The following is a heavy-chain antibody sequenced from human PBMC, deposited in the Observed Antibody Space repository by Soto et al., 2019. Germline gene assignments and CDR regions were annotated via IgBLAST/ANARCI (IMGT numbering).Heavy chain of an antibody. CDR3: AKDRIAAAGTKGIHYYYGMDV. D-gene: IGHD6-13*01. Sequence: GGSLRLSCAASGFTFSSYAMSWVRHASGKGLEWVSAISGSGGSTYYADSVKGRFTISRDNSKNTLYLQMNSLRAEDTAVYYCAKDRIAAAGTKGIHYYYGMDVWGQGTTVTVSS. J-gene: IGHJ6*02. CDR2: ISGSGGST. V-gene: IGHV3-23*01. CDR1: GFTFSSYA.